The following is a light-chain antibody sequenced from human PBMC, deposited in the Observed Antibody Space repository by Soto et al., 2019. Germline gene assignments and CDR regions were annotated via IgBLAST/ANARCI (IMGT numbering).Light chain of an antibody. CDR3: QQYSSSSLT. J-gene: IGKJ4*01. CDR1: QSVRSSH. Sequence: EVVMTQSPAILSVSPGDRATLSCRASQSVRSSHLAWYQQMSGQAPRLLIYGASSRATGIPDRFSGSGSGTDFTLTISRLEPEDFAVYYCQQYSSSSLTFGGGTKVDI. CDR2: GAS. V-gene: IGKV3-20*01.